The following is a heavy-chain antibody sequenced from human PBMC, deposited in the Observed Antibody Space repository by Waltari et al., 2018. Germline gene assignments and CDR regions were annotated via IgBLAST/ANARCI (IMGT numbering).Heavy chain of an antibody. J-gene: IGHJ3*02. V-gene: IGHV1-69*05. CDR1: GGTFSSYA. CDR2: IIPIFGTA. Sequence: QVQLVQSGAEVKKPGSSVKVSCQASGGTFSSYAIRWVRPAPGQGLEWMGGIIPIFGTANYAQKFQGRVTITTDESTSTAYMELSSLRSEDTAVYYCARPSGSYGPDDAFDIWGQGTMVTVSS. D-gene: IGHD1-26*01. CDR3: ARPSGSYGPDDAFDI.